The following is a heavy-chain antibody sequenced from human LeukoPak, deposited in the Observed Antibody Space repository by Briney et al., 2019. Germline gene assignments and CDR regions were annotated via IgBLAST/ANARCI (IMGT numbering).Heavy chain of an antibody. CDR3: ASSVLDYSNYALDY. V-gene: IGHV4-61*02. CDR1: GGSISSGSYY. D-gene: IGHD4-11*01. Sequence: PSETLSLTCTVSGGSISSGSYYWSWIRQPAGKGLEWIGRIYTSGSTNYNPSLKSRVTISVDTSKNQFCLKLSSVTAADTAVYYCASSVLDYSNYALDYWGQGTLVTVSS. J-gene: IGHJ4*02. CDR2: IYTSGST.